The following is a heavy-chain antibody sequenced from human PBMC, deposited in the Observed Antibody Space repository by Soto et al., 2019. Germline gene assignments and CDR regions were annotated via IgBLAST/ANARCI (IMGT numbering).Heavy chain of an antibody. Sequence: QVQLVQSGAEVKKPGSSVKVSCKASGGTFSSYAISWVRQAPGQGLEWMGGIIPIFGTANYAQKFQGRVTITADESASTGYMELSSLRSEDTAVYYCARDFYGDYGKSGFALWGRGTLVTVSS. CDR3: ARDFYGDYGKSGFAL. V-gene: IGHV1-69*12. CDR1: GGTFSSYA. CDR2: IIPIFGTA. J-gene: IGHJ2*01. D-gene: IGHD4-17*01.